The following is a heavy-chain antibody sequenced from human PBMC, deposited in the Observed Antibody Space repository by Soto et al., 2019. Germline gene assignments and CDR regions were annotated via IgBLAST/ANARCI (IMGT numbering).Heavy chain of an antibody. CDR3: ARDNDVVGVAATQSGNNWFDP. Sequence: GGSLRHSCAATGFTFSSYWMSWVRQAPGKGLEWVANIKQDGSEKYYVDSVKGRFTISRDNAKNSLYLQMNSLRAEDTAVYYCARDNDVVGVAATQSGNNWFDPWGQGTLVTVSS. CDR1: GFTFSSYW. CDR2: IKQDGSEK. D-gene: IGHD2-15*01. V-gene: IGHV3-7*01. J-gene: IGHJ5*02.